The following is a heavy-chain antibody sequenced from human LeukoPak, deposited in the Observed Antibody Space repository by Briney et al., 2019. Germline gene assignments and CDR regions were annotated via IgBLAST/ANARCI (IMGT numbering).Heavy chain of an antibody. CDR3: ASGSLGDGYGVGDYYQYMDV. D-gene: IGHD5-24*01. J-gene: IGHJ6*03. V-gene: IGHV1-69*05. CDR1: GGTFNSYA. Sequence: ASVKVSCKASGGTFNSYAISWVRQAPGQGLEWMGGIMPLFGTVNYAQEFQGRVTFTTDESASTAYMEVSSLRSEDTAVYYCASGSLGDGYGVGDYYQYMDVWGKGTTVTVSS. CDR2: IMPLFGTV.